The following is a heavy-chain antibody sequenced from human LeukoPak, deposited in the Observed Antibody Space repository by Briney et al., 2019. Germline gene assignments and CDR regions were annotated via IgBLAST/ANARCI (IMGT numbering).Heavy chain of an antibody. V-gene: IGHV3-23*01. Sequence: GGSLRLSCATSGFTFSNAWMSWVRQAPGKGLEWVSAISVSGGSTYYAGSVKGRFTISRDNSKNTLYLQMNSLRAEDTAVYYCANRLGGGYYFDYWGQGTLVTVSS. D-gene: IGHD3-16*01. J-gene: IGHJ4*02. CDR1: GFTFSNAW. CDR3: ANRLGGGYYFDY. CDR2: ISVSGGST.